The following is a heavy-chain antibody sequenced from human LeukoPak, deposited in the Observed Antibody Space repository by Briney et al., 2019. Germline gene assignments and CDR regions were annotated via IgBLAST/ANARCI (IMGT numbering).Heavy chain of an antibody. V-gene: IGHV3-48*02. CDR2: ISSSGGSV. J-gene: IGHJ3*01. D-gene: IGHD3-22*01. CDR3: ARDYDSTGRAFDV. Sequence: GGSLRLSCTASGFIFGTYSVNWVRQVPGKGLEWVSYISSSGGSVKYADSVKGRLTTSRDNAKNSLYLQMNSLRDEDTAVYYCARDYDSTGRAFDVWGQGTMVTVSS. CDR1: GFIFGTYS.